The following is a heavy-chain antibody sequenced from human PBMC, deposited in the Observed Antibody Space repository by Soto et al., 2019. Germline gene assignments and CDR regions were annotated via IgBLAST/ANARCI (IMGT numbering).Heavy chain of an antibody. Sequence: QVQLVASGGGVVQPGRSLRLSCAVSGFTYSTSAMHWVRQAPGKGLEWVAMISYVGDTVYYADSVKGRFTVSRDKSKVTLSLQMNSLRPEGTAVYYCARARSSVAFDDYYGMGVWGQGTSVTVSS. J-gene: IGHJ6*02. V-gene: IGHV3-30-3*01. D-gene: IGHD6-13*01. CDR1: GFTYSTSA. CDR3: ARARSSVAFDDYYGMGV. CDR2: ISYVGDTV.